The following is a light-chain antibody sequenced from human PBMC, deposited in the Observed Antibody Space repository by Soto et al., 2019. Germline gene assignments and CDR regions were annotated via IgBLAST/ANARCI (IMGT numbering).Light chain of an antibody. V-gene: IGLV1-40*01. Sequence: QAVVTQPPSVYGAPGQRVTISCTGGSSNIGAGYDVHWYQQLPGTAPKLLVSGNTNRPSGVPDRFSGSKSGTSASLAITGLQAEDEADYYCQSFDSSLSGWVFGGGTKLTVL. J-gene: IGLJ3*02. CDR1: SSNIGAGYD. CDR2: GNT. CDR3: QSFDSSLSGWV.